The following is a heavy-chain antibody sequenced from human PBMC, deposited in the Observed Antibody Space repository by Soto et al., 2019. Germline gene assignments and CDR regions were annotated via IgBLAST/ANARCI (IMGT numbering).Heavy chain of an antibody. J-gene: IGHJ5*02. Sequence: SETLSLTCTVSGGSISSGGYYWSWIRQHPGKGLEWIGYIYYSGSTYYNPSLKSRVTISVDTSKNQFSLKLSSVTAADTAVYYCARAPTPGLTPGANWFDPWGQGTLVTVSS. V-gene: IGHV4-31*03. D-gene: IGHD3-9*01. CDR3: ARAPTPGLTPGANWFDP. CDR2: IYYSGST. CDR1: GGSISSGGYY.